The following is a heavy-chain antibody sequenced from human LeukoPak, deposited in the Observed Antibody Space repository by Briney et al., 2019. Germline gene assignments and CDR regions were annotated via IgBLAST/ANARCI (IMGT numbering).Heavy chain of an antibody. D-gene: IGHD3-10*01. Sequence: SETLSLTCTVSGDSISSYYWSWIRQPPEKGLVWIGYICYSGSTKYYPYLKSRVTISVDTSKTQFSLKRNSVTAADTAVYYCARLQRITMAGPDYWYFDLWGRGTLVTAAS. CDR2: ICYSGST. CDR3: ARLQRITMAGPDYWYFDL. CDR1: GDSISSYY. V-gene: IGHV4-59*01. J-gene: IGHJ2*01.